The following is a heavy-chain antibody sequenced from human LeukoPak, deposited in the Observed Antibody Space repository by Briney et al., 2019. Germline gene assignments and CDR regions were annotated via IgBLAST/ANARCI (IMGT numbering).Heavy chain of an antibody. Sequence: GGSLRLSCAASGFTFSSYDMHWVRQATGKGLEWVSAIGTAGDPYYPGSEKGRFTISRENAKNSLYLQMNSLRAGDTAVYYCARAGYSSGWYAFDIWGQGTMVTVSS. CDR1: GFTFSSYD. CDR2: IGTAGDP. CDR3: ARAGYSSGWYAFDI. V-gene: IGHV3-13*05. D-gene: IGHD6-19*01. J-gene: IGHJ3*02.